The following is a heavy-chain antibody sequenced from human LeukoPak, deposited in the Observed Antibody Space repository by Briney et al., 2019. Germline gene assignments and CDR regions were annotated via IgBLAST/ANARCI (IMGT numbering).Heavy chain of an antibody. V-gene: IGHV3-11*01. J-gene: IGHJ6*02. Sequence: GGSLRLSCAASGFPFSDYYMSWIRQAPGKGLEWVSYISSSGSTIYYADSVKGRFTISRDNAKNSLYLQMNSLRAEDTAVYYCASGDSVTSPGGYYYGMDVWGQGTTVTVSS. D-gene: IGHD2-2*01. CDR3: ASGDSVTSPGGYYYGMDV. CDR2: ISSSGSTI. CDR1: GFPFSDYY.